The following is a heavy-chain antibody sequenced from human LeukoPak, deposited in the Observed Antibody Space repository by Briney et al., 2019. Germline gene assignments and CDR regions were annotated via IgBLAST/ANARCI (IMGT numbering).Heavy chain of an antibody. V-gene: IGHV4-31*03. CDR3: ARGDTVTAFDY. D-gene: IGHD4-17*01. J-gene: IGHJ4*02. CDR1: GGSISSGGYY. CDR2: IYYSGST. Sequence: PSQTLSLACTVSGGSISSGGYYWSWIRQHPGKGLEWIGYIYYSGSTYYNPSLKSRVTISVDTSKNQFSLKLSSVTAADTAVYYCARGDTVTAFDYWSQGTLVTVSS.